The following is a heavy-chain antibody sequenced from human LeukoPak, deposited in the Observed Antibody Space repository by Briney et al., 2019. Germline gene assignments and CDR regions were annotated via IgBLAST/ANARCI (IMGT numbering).Heavy chain of an antibody. V-gene: IGHV4-59*01. CDR2: IYYTGST. CDR1: GGSISSYY. CDR3: SRSGKSAYILDY. Sequence: SETLSLTCTVSGGSISSYYWSWIRQPPGKGLEWIGYIYYTGSTNYNPSLKSRVTISVDTSKNQFSLKLSSVTAADTAVYYCSRSGKSAYILDYWGQGTLVTVSS. D-gene: IGHD3-16*01. J-gene: IGHJ4*02.